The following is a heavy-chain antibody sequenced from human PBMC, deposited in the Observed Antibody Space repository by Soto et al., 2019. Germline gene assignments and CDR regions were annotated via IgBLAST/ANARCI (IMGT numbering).Heavy chain of an antibody. D-gene: IGHD2-2*01. Sequence: EVQLLESGGDLVQPGGSLRLSCAASGFTFSSYAMSWVRQAPGKGLEWVSAISGSGGSTYYADSVKGRFTISRDNSKNMLDLQMNRVRADDRAVYYCAKDYPFVVVVPAAAFDYGGQGTLVTVSS. CDR2: ISGSGGST. CDR1: GFTFSSYA. V-gene: IGHV3-23*01. CDR3: AKDYPFVVVVPAAAFDY. J-gene: IGHJ4*02.